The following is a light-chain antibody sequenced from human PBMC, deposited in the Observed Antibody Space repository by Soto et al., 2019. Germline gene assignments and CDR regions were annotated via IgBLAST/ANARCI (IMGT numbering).Light chain of an antibody. Sequence: DTQMTQSPPTLSASVGDRVTITCRASQSISSWLAWYQQKPGKAPKLLIFDASSLESGVPSRFSGGGSGTEFTLTISSLQPDDFANYYCQQYNTYPWTFGQGTKVEIK. CDR2: DAS. V-gene: IGKV1-5*01. CDR1: QSISSW. CDR3: QQYNTYPWT. J-gene: IGKJ1*01.